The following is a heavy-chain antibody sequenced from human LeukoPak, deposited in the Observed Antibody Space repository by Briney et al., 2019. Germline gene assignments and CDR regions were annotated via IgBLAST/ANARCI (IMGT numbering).Heavy chain of an antibody. CDR1: GFTFDDYG. V-gene: IGHV3-20*04. Sequence: GGSLRLSCVASGFTFDDYGMSWVRQAPGKGLEWVSGINWNGGSTGYADSVKGRFTISRDNAKNSLYLQMNSLRAEDTAVYYCARDQRYYGMDVWGQGTTVTVSS. CDR3: ARDQRYYGMDV. J-gene: IGHJ6*02. CDR2: INWNGGST.